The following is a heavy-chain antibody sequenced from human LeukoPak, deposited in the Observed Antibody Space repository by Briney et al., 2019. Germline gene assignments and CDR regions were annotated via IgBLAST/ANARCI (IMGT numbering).Heavy chain of an antibody. J-gene: IGHJ4*02. V-gene: IGHV3-30*02. CDR2: IRYDGSNK. CDR1: GFTFSSYG. D-gene: IGHD1-26*01. Sequence: PGGSLRLSCAASGFTFSSYGMHWVRQAPGKGLEWVAFIRYDGSNKYYADSVKGRFTISRDNSKNTLYLQMNSLRAEDSAVYYCAKGTKMIGSFYRGHQFDYWGQGTLVTVSS. CDR3: AKGTKMIGSFYRGHQFDY.